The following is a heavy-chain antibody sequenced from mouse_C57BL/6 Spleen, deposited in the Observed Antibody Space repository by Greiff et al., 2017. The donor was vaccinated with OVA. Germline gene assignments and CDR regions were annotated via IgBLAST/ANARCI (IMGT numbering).Heavy chain of an antibody. CDR2: ISSGSSTI. D-gene: IGHD2-1*01. CDR1: GFTFSDYG. V-gene: IGHV5-17*01. Sequence: EVKLVESGGGLVKPGGSLKLSCAASGFTFSDYGMHWVRQAPEKGLEWVAYISSGSSTIYYADTVKGRFTISRDNAKNTLFLQMPSLRSEDTAVYYGAGEGVYYGNSFDYWGQGTTLTVSS. J-gene: IGHJ2*01. CDR3: AGEGVYYGNSFDY.